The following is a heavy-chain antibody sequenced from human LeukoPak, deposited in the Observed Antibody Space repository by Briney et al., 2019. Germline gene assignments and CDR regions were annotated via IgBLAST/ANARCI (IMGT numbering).Heavy chain of an antibody. J-gene: IGHJ6*03. V-gene: IGHV4-61*02. Sequence: SETLSLTCTVSGGSMNSGNYYWRWIRQPAGKALEWIGRIYTSGTTSYRPSLQSRVTISIDTSKNQFSLKLNSMTAADTAVYYCARAHWFVDYYYYMDVWGKGATVTVSS. D-gene: IGHD3-10*01. CDR3: ARAHWFVDYYYYMDV. CDR1: GGSMNSGNYY. CDR2: IYTSGTT.